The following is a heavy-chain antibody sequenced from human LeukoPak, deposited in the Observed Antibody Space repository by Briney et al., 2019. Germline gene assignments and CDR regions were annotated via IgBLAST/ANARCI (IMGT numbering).Heavy chain of an antibody. CDR1: GGSISDYY. J-gene: IGHJ6*01. V-gene: IGHV4-4*07. CDR2: IYTSGST. Sequence: SETLSLTCIVSGGSISDYYWTWIRQPAGKGLEWIGRIYTSGSTNYNPSLKSRVTMSVDTSKNQFSLKLSSVTAADTAVYFCATTEKNRYYINLWGPGTTVIVSS. CDR3: ATTEKNRYYINL. D-gene: IGHD2-21*01.